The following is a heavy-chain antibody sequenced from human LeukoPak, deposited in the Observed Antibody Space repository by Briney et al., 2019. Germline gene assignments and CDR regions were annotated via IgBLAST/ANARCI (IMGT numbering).Heavy chain of an antibody. CDR1: GFTFSSYS. CDR3: ARDKVPLVRGVIDY. CDR2: ISSSSSTI. Sequence: GGSLRLPCAASGFTFSSYSMNWVRQAPGKGLEWVSYISSSSSTIYYADSVKGRFTISRDNAKNSLYLQMNSLRAEDTAVYYCARDKVPLVRGVIDYWGQGTLVTVSS. J-gene: IGHJ4*02. D-gene: IGHD3-10*01. V-gene: IGHV3-48*01.